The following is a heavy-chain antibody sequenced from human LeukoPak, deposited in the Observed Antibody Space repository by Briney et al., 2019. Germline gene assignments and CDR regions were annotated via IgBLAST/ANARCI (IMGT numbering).Heavy chain of an antibody. D-gene: IGHD3-22*01. Sequence: GGSLRLSCAASGFTFSSYAMSWVRQAPGKGLECISGFSGSGGSTYYADSVRGRFTISRDNSKNTLYLRMNSLRADDTAVYYCAKETYYYDSSGYYRRGAFDIWGQGTMVTVSS. V-gene: IGHV3-23*01. CDR2: FSGSGGST. CDR3: AKETYYYDSSGYYRRGAFDI. J-gene: IGHJ3*02. CDR1: GFTFSSYA.